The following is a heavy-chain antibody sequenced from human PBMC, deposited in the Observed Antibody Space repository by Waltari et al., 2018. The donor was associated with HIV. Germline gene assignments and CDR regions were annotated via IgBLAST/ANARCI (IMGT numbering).Heavy chain of an antibody. CDR3: ARPGLAYCGGYCYYHY. D-gene: IGHD2-21*02. CDR1: GYRISTYW. J-gene: IGHJ4*02. Sequence: LEQSGAELTQPGEPLMISCKASGYRISTYWIAWVRHMPGKGLELRGYVFTNGSKTKYSPSFQGQVTISVDKSIATAYLQWSSLKASDTSIYYCARPGLAYCGGYCYYHYWGRGTLVTVSP. V-gene: IGHV5-51*01. CDR2: VFTNGSKT.